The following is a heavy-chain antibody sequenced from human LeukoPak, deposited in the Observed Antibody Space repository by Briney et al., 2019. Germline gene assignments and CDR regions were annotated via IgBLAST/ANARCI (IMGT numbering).Heavy chain of an antibody. CDR1: GFTFNNYA. V-gene: IGHV3-23*01. D-gene: IGHD3-22*01. J-gene: IGHJ1*01. CDR2: ISGSGGTT. Sequence: GGSLRLSCAASGFTFNNYAMSWVRQAPGKGLEWVSVISGSGGTTYYADSVKGRFTFSRDNSKNTLYLQMNSLGAEDTAVYYCAKEEGYYYDSGGYDVEYFQHWGQGTLVTVSS. CDR3: AKEEGYYYDSGGYDVEYFQH.